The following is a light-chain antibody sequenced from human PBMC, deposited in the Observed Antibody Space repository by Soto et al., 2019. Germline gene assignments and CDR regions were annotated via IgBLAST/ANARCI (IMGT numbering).Light chain of an antibody. Sequence: EIVMTQSPATLSVSPGERATLSCRASRSINSDLAWYQQKPGQAPRLLIYGASTRAAGIPARFSGSGSGTEFTRTFSSLQSEDFALYYGQQYNNWPPLSFGGGTKGQIK. J-gene: IGKJ4*01. CDR2: GAS. V-gene: IGKV3-15*01. CDR1: RSINSD. CDR3: QQYNNWPPLS.